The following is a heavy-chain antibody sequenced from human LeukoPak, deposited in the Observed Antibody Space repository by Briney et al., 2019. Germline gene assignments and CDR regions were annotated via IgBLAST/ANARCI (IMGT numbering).Heavy chain of an antibody. CDR2: ISGSGGST. D-gene: IGHD3-22*01. V-gene: IGHV3-23*01. J-gene: IGHJ4*02. Sequence: PGGSLRLSCAASGFTFSSYNMNWVRQAPGKGLEWVSAISGSGGSTYYADSVKGRFTISRDNPKNTLYLQMNSLRAEDTAVYYCAKGPNYYDSSGYFWGQGTLVTVSS. CDR3: AKGPNYYDSSGYF. CDR1: GFTFSSYN.